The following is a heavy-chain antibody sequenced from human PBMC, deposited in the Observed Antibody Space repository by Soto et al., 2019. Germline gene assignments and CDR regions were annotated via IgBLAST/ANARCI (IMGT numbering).Heavy chain of an antibody. Sequence: EVQLVESGGGLVQPGGSLRLSCAASGFTFSNYWMTWLRQAPGKGLECVANIKQDGTDKYYVDSVKGRFTISRYNAKNSLYLQMNSLRAEDTAVYYCARQTRAPESWGQGTLVTVSS. CDR3: ARQTRAPES. CDR2: IKQDGTDK. CDR1: GFTFSNYW. J-gene: IGHJ5*02. D-gene: IGHD3-10*01. V-gene: IGHV3-7*03.